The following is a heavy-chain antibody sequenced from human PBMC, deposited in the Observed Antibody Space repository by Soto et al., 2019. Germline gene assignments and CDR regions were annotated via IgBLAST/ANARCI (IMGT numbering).Heavy chain of an antibody. J-gene: IGHJ4*02. CDR3: VSQAIFGAAF. V-gene: IGHV1-3*01. D-gene: IGHD3-10*02. Sequence: QVHLVQSGAGVQRPGASVKVSCKASGYTFTNLAIHWVRQAPGQGLEWMGWINAGNGHTKYSQSFQDRVTITSDTSASTAYMELSSLRSEDTAVYSCVSQAIFGAAFWGQGTLVTVSS. CDR1: GYTFTNLA. CDR2: INAGNGHT.